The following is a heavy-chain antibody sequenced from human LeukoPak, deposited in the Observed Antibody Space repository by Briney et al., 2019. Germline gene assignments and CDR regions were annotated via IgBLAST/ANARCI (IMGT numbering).Heavy chain of an antibody. Sequence: KASETLSLTCTVSGGSISSGGYYWSWIRQHPGKGLEWIGYIYYSGSTYYNPSLKSRVTISVDTSKNQFSLKLSSVTAADTAVYYCARDSTVYSDYIFWGQGTLVTVSS. CDR2: IYYSGST. CDR3: ARDSTVYSDYIF. D-gene: IGHD4-11*01. J-gene: IGHJ4*02. CDR1: GGSISSGGYY. V-gene: IGHV4-31*03.